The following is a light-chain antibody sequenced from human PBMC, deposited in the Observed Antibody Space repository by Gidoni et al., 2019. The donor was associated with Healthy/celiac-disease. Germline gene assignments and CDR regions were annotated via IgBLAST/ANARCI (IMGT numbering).Light chain of an antibody. CDR1: QSISSY. CDR3: QQRYSTPLT. J-gene: IGKJ4*01. V-gene: IGKV1-39*01. CDR2: AAS. Sequence: DIQMTQSPSSLSASVGDRVTITCRASQSISSYLNWYQQKPGKAPKLLIYAASSLQSGVPSRFSGSGSWTDFTLTISSRQPEDFATYYCQQRYSTPLTFGGGTKVEIK.